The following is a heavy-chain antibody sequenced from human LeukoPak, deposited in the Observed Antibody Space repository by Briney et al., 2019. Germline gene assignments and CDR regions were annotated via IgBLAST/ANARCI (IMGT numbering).Heavy chain of an antibody. Sequence: SVKVSCKASGGTFSSCAISWVRQAPGQGLEWMGRIIPILGIANYAQKFQGRVTITADKSTSTAYMELSSLRSEDTAVYYCARDLDSTGALDYWGQGTLVTVSS. D-gene: IGHD3-22*01. CDR2: IIPILGIA. CDR1: GGTFSSCA. V-gene: IGHV1-69*04. J-gene: IGHJ4*02. CDR3: ARDLDSTGALDY.